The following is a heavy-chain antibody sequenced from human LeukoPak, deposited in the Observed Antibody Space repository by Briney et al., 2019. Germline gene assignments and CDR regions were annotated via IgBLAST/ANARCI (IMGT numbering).Heavy chain of an antibody. D-gene: IGHD3-3*01. J-gene: IGHJ4*02. V-gene: IGHV3-7*04. Sequence: PGGSLRLSCAASGFPFAPFWMTWVRQAPGKGPEFVATMNRHGSEVAYGNSVRGRFTISRDNAKNSLYLQKYSLIADDTAVYYCARGIDEWLYLNYWGQGALVTVSS. CDR1: GFPFAPFW. CDR2: MNRHGSEV. CDR3: ARGIDEWLYLNY.